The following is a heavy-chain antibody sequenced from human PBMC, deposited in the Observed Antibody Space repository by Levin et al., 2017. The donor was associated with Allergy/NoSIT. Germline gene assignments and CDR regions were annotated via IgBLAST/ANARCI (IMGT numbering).Heavy chain of an antibody. D-gene: IGHD6-19*01. V-gene: IGHV4-39*07. CDR2: IYYSGST. CDR3: ARYDQGLAVAGTGPFDY. CDR1: GGSISSSSYY. Sequence: GSLRLSCTVSGGSISSSSYYWGWIRQPPGKGLEWIGSIYYSGSTYYNPSLKSRVTISVDTSKNQFSLKLSSVTAADTAVYYCARYDQGLAVAGTGPFDYWGQGTLVTVSS. J-gene: IGHJ4*02.